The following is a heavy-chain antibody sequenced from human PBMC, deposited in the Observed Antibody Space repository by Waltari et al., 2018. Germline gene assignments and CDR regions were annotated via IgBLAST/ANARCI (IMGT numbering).Heavy chain of an antibody. J-gene: IGHJ4*02. CDR1: GGPFSSYA. Sequence: QVQLVQSGAEVKKPGSSVKVSCKDSGGPFSSYAISWVRQAPGQGLEWMGGIIPIFGTANYAQKCQGRVTITADESTSTAYMELSSLRSEDTAVYYCARPPHPSSGYYYYWGQGTLVTVSS. D-gene: IGHD3-22*01. CDR2: IIPIFGTA. V-gene: IGHV1-69*01. CDR3: ARPPHPSSGYYYY.